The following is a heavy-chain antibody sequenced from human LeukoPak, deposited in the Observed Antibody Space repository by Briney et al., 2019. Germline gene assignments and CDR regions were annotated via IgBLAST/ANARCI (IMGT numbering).Heavy chain of an antibody. CDR1: GFTFSSYW. J-gene: IGHJ4*02. CDR3: ARDLSGTSTSFDY. CDR2: IKQDGSEK. V-gene: IGHV3-7*01. Sequence: GGSLRLSYAASGFTFSSYWMSWVRQAPGKGLEWVANIKQDGSEKYYVDSVKGRFTISRDNAKNSLYLQMNSLRAEDTAVYYCARDLSGTSTSFDYWGQGTLVTVSS. D-gene: IGHD1-1*01.